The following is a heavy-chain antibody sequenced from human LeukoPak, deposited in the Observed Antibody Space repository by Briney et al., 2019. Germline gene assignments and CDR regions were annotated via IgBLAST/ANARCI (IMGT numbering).Heavy chain of an antibody. CDR2: IYTSGST. D-gene: IGHD2-2*01. CDR3: ARDKSYIVVVPAAIHYYMDV. V-gene: IGHV4-61*02. J-gene: IGHJ6*03. Sequence: SQTLSLTCTVSGGSISSGSYYWSWIRQPAGKGLEWIGRIYTSGSTNYNPSLKSRVTISVDTSKNQFSLKLSSVTAADTAVYYCARDKSYIVVVPAAIHYYMDVWGKGTTVTVSS. CDR1: GGSISSGSYY.